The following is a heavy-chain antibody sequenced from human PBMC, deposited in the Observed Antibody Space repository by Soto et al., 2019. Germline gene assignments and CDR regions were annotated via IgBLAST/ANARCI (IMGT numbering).Heavy chain of an antibody. CDR2: INHSGST. V-gene: IGHV4-34*01. D-gene: IGHD2-2*02. CDR1: GGAFSGYY. CDR3: ARGDLYCSSTSCYTGYYYYGMDV. J-gene: IGHJ6*02. Sequence: SETLSLTCAVYGGAFSGYYWSWVRQPPGKGLEWIGEINHSGSTNYNPSLKSRVTISVDTSKNQFSLKLSSVTAADTAVYYCARGDLYCSSTSCYTGYYYYGMDVWGQGTTVTVSS.